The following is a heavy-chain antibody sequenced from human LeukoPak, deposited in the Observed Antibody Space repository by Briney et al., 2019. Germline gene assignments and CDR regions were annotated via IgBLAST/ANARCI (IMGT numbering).Heavy chain of an antibody. D-gene: IGHD6-13*01. V-gene: IGHV6-1*01. CDR3: ARSYSSSWSFVGAFDI. Sequence: SQTLSLTCAISGDSVSSNSAAWYWIRQSPSRGLEWLGRTYYRSKWYNDFALSVKSRITVNPDTSKNQFSLQLNSVTPEDTAVYYCARSYSSSWSFVGAFDIWGQGTMVTVSS. CDR2: TYYRSKWYN. CDR1: GDSVSSNSAA. J-gene: IGHJ3*02.